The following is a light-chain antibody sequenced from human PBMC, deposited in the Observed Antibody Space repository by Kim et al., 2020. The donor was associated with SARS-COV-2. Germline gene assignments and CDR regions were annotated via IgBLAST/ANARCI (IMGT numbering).Light chain of an antibody. Sequence: GSPISYSGGRSNIGGGYNVHWYQQLPGSAPRLLIYGNSYRPSGVPDRFSGSKSGTSASLVITGLQAEDEAVYYCQSYDSSLSGVLFGGGTKVTVL. CDR2: GNS. CDR3: QSYDSSLSGVL. CDR1: RSNIGGGYN. J-gene: IGLJ2*01. V-gene: IGLV1-40*01.